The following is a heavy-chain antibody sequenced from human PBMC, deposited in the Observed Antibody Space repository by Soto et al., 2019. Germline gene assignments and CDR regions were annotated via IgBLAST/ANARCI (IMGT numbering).Heavy chain of an antibody. CDR2: IYYAATT. Sequence: QVQLQESGPGLVKPSETLFLTCTVSGGSINNYYWSWIRQPPGKGLEFIGYIYYAATTTYNPSLKIRVTISVDTSKIQFPLKLRSVTAAATAVYYCARLGSYYQALDSWGQGTLLTVSS. J-gene: IGHJ4*02. CDR1: GGSINNYY. V-gene: IGHV4-59*08. D-gene: IGHD3-10*01. CDR3: ARLGSYYQALDS.